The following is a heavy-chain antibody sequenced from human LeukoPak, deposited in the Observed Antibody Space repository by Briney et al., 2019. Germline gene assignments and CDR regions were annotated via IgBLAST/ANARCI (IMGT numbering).Heavy chain of an antibody. Sequence: PSETLSLTCTVSGGSISSGSYYWSWTRQPPGKGLEWIGYIYYSGSTNYNPSLKSRVTISVDTSKNQFSLKLSSVTAADTAVYYCARDRTGSSTQPHYWYFDLWGRGTLVTVSS. D-gene: IGHD6-6*01. CDR1: GGSISSGSYY. CDR3: ARDRTGSSTQPHYWYFDL. J-gene: IGHJ2*01. V-gene: IGHV4-61*01. CDR2: IYYSGST.